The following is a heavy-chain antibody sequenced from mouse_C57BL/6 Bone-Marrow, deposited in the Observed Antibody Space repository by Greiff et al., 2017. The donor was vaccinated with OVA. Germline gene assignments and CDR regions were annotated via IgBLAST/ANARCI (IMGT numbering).Heavy chain of an antibody. D-gene: IGHD1-1*01. J-gene: IGHJ2*01. CDR2: INTSTGGT. Sequence: EVQLQQSGPELVKPGASVKISCKASGYSFTGYYMNWVKHSPEKSLEWIGEINTSTGGTTYNQKLKAKATLTEDKTSSMAYRQLNSLTAEDSAGYYCAREDSTVEARDYWGQGTTLTVSS. CDR1: GYSFTGYY. V-gene: IGHV1-42*01. CDR3: AREDSTVEARDY.